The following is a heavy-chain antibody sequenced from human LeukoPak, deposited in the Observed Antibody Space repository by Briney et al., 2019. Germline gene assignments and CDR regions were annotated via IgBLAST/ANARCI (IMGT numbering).Heavy chain of an antibody. D-gene: IGHD3-3*01. CDR3: ARQERWSDYYIDY. Sequence: PGGSLRLSCAASGFTFSSYATHWVRQAPGKGLEWVTFIRFDGSNEYYADSVMGRFTISRDNSKNTLYLQMNSLRAEDTAVYYCARQERWSDYYIDYWGQGTLVTVSS. CDR2: IRFDGSNE. V-gene: IGHV3-30*04. CDR1: GFTFSSYA. J-gene: IGHJ4*02.